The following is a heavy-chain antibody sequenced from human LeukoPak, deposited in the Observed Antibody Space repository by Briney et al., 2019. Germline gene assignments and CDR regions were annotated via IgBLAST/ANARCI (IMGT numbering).Heavy chain of an antibody. J-gene: IGHJ4*02. V-gene: IGHV3-30*18. CDR3: AKSGSSGYYSQN. D-gene: IGHD3-22*01. Sequence: GGSLRLSCAASGFTFSSYAMHWVRQAPGKGLEWVAVISYDGSNKYYADSVKGRFTIPRDNSKNTLYLQMNSLRAEDTAVYYCAKSGSSGYYSQNWGQGTLVTVSS. CDR1: GFTFSSYA. CDR2: ISYDGSNK.